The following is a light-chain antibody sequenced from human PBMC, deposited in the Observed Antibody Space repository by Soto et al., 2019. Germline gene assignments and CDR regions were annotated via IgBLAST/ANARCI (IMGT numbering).Light chain of an antibody. J-gene: IGLJ3*02. Sequence: QSALTQPASVSWSPGQSITISCTGTSSDVGAYNYVSWYQQHPGKAPKLMIYEVSNRPSGVSNRFSGSKSANTASLTISGLQAGDEADYYCSSYTSSSTWLFGGGTQLTVL. CDR3: SSYTSSSTWL. V-gene: IGLV2-14*03. CDR1: SSDVGAYNY. CDR2: EVS.